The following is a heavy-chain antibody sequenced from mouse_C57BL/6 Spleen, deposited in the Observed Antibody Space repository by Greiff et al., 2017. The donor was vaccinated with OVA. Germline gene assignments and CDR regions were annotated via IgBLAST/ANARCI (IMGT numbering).Heavy chain of an antibody. CDR1: GFTFSDYG. Sequence: EVNVVESGGGLVKPGGSLKLSCAASGFTFSDYGMHWVRQAPEKGLEWVAYISSGSSTIYYADTVKGRFTISRDNAKNTLFLQMTSLRSEDTAMYYCAGRRDYDVGFAYWGQGTLVTVSA. CDR2: ISSGSSTI. D-gene: IGHD2-4*01. V-gene: IGHV5-17*01. J-gene: IGHJ3*01. CDR3: AGRRDYDVGFAY.